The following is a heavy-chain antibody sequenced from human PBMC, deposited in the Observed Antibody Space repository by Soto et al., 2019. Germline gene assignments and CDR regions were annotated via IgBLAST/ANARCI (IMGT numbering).Heavy chain of an antibody. CDR1: GFTFSSYG. CDR3: AKDTRDIVVVPAAMMYYYGMDV. CDR2: ISYDGSNK. V-gene: IGHV3-30*18. D-gene: IGHD2-2*01. J-gene: IGHJ6*02. Sequence: QVQLVESGGGVVQPGRSLRLSCAASGFTFSSYGMHWVRQAPGKALEWVAVISYDGSNKYYADSVKGRFTISRDNSKNTLYLQMNSLRAEDTAVYYCAKDTRDIVVVPAAMMYYYGMDVWGQGTTVTVSS.